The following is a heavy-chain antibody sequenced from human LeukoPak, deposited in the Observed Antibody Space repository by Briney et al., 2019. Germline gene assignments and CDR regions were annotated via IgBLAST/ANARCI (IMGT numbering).Heavy chain of an antibody. V-gene: IGHV3-7*03. CDR2: IKKDGSEK. CDR1: GFTFRDYW. J-gene: IGHJ4*02. Sequence: PGGSLRLYCAASGFTFRDYWMTWVRQTSRKGLEWAATIKKDGSEKYYVDSVRGRFAISRDNARDSLYLQMNSLRDDDTGMYYCVRGGYSSSWFWIFWGQGTLVTVSS. D-gene: IGHD6-13*01. CDR3: VRGGYSSSWFWIF.